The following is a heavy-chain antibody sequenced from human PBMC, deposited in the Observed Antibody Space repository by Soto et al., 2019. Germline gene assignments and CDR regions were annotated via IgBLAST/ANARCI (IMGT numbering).Heavy chain of an antibody. Sequence: GGSLRLSCAASGLTFRSYWMHWVRQAPGKGLVWVSRINTDGSVAMYVDSVKGRFTISRDNAKNTLYLHMNSLRAEDTAVYYCVRDMKLWRLESWGQGTLVTVSS. D-gene: IGHD2-21*01. CDR2: INTDGSVA. CDR3: VRDMKLWRLES. V-gene: IGHV3-74*03. CDR1: GLTFRSYW. J-gene: IGHJ4*02.